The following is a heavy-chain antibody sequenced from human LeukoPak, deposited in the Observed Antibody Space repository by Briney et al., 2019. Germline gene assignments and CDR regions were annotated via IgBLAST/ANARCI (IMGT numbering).Heavy chain of an antibody. Sequence: SETLSLTCAVSGDSVSSSVYYWSWVRQPPGKGLEWIGSINYSGNTFYSPSLKSRVTISLDTSKNQFSLKLSSVTAADTAVYYCAREMRHCSSTSCYTGYYYMDVWGKGTTVTVSS. CDR1: GDSVSSSVYY. J-gene: IGHJ6*03. D-gene: IGHD2-2*02. CDR2: INYSGNT. CDR3: AREMRHCSSTSCYTGYYYMDV. V-gene: IGHV4-39*07.